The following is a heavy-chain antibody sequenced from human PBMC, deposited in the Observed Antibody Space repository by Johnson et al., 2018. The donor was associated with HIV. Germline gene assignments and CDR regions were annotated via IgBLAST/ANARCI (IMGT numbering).Heavy chain of an antibody. CDR1: GFTFSSYG. CDR3: AKGAQWLPSDAFDI. D-gene: IGHD6-19*01. J-gene: IGHJ3*02. V-gene: IGHV3-30*02. Sequence: QVQLVESGGGVVQPGGSLRLSCAASGFTFSSYGMHWVRQAPGKGLEWVAFIRYDGSNKYYADSVKGRFTISRDNSKNTLYLQMNSRRAEDTAVYYCAKGAQWLPSDAFDIWGQGTMVTVSS. CDR2: IRYDGSNK.